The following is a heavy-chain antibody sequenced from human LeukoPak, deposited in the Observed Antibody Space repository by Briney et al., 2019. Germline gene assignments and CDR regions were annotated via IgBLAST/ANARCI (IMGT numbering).Heavy chain of an antibody. CDR3: ARTPGGIYDFWSGYRWFDP. CDR2: IIPIFGTA. V-gene: IGHV1-69*05. J-gene: IGHJ5*02. Sequence: SVKVSCKASGGTFSSYAISWVRQAPGQGLEWMGGIIPIFGTANYAQKFQGRVTITTDESTSTAYMELSSLRSEDTAVYYCARTPGGIYDFWSGYRWFDPWGQGTLVTVSS. D-gene: IGHD3-3*01. CDR1: GGTFSSYA.